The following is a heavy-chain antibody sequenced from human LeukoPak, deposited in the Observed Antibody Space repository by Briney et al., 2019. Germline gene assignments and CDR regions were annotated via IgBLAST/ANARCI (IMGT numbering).Heavy chain of an antibody. CDR2: INAGNGNT. J-gene: IGHJ4*02. CDR1: GYTFTSYA. V-gene: IGHV1-3*01. Sequence: ASVKVSCKASGYTFTSYAMHWVRQVPGQRLEWMGWINAGNGNTKYSQKFQGRVTITRDTSASTAYMELSSLRSEDTAVYYCARGHCSGGSCYVVFDYWGQGTLVTVSS. D-gene: IGHD2-15*01. CDR3: ARGHCSGGSCYVVFDY.